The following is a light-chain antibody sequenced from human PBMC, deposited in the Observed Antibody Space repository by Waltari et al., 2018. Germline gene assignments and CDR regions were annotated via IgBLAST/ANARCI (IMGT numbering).Light chain of an antibody. CDR1: QLGHKY. V-gene: IGLV3-1*01. CDR2: QDD. J-gene: IGLJ3*02. Sequence: YELTQPPSVSVSPGQTATIPCSGDQLGHKYPCWYQQRPGQSPVLIIYQDDKRPSGIPERFSGSSSGNTATLTISGTQAVDEADYYCQAWDTTFWVFGGGTKLTVL. CDR3: QAWDTTFWV.